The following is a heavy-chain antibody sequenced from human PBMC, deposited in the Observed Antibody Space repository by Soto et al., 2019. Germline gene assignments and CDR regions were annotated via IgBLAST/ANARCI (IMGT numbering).Heavy chain of an antibody. CDR3: AKEGSDYDILTGSGYYGMDV. Sequence: PGGSLRLSCVVSGFSVSSNYMSWVRQAPGKGLDWVSVIFADGTTYYVDSVKGRFTISRDNSKNTLYLQMNSLRAEDTAVYYCAKEGSDYDILTGSGYYGMDVWGQGTTVTVSS. CDR2: IFADGTT. CDR1: GFSVSSNY. D-gene: IGHD3-9*01. V-gene: IGHV3-53*05. J-gene: IGHJ6*02.